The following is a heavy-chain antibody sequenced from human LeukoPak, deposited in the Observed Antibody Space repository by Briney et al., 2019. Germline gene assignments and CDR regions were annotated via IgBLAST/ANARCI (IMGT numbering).Heavy chain of an antibody. D-gene: IGHD5-18*01. CDR1: GFTFGNYW. Sequence: GGSLRLSCTASGFTFGNYWMHWVRQAPGKGLVWVSRINTDGSSTSYADSVKGRFTISRDNAKNTLHLQMSSLRAEDTAVYYCAKDDGWLSTYWGQGTLVTVSS. CDR3: AKDDGWLSTY. V-gene: IGHV3-74*01. J-gene: IGHJ4*02. CDR2: INTDGSST.